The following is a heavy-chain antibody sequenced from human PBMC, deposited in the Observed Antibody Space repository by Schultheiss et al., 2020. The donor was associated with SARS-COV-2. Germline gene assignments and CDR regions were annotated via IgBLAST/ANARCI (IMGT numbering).Heavy chain of an antibody. V-gene: IGHV4-34*01. CDR1: GGSFSGYY. D-gene: IGHD3-10*01. CDR2: VSQAGST. CDR3: VRGVGTGTYSDSFDI. Sequence: SQTLSLTCAVYGGSFSGYYWNWLRQPPGKGLEWIGEVSQAGSTKYNPSLKSRVTISIDTSKNEFSLKLKSVTAADTAVFFCVRGVGTGTYSDSFDIWGQGTRVTVSS. J-gene: IGHJ3*02.